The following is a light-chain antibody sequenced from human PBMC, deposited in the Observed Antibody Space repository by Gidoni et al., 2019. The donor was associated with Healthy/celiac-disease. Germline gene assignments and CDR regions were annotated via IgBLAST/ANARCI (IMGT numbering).Light chain of an antibody. CDR1: QSVSIY. CDR2: EAS. V-gene: IGKV3-11*01. Sequence: DIVLTQSPATLSLSPGETATLSCRASQSVSIYLAWYQQKPGQAPRLLIYEASTRATGILARFSGSGSGTDFTLTISSLEPEDFAVYYCQQRSNWPMCSFGQGTKLEIK. CDR3: QQRSNWPMCS. J-gene: IGKJ2*04.